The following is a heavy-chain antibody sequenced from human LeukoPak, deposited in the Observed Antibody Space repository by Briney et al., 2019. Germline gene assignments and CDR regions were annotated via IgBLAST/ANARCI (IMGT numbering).Heavy chain of an antibody. D-gene: IGHD3-22*01. CDR3: ARYDYYDNSARFDI. Sequence: SETLSLTCTVSGGSISSGSYYWSWIRRPAGKGLEWIGRFYTSGSTNYSPSLKSRVTISVDTSKNQFSLKLNSVTAADTAVYYCARYDYYDNSARFDIWGQGTMVTVSS. CDR2: FYTSGST. J-gene: IGHJ3*02. CDR1: GGSISSGSYY. V-gene: IGHV4-61*02.